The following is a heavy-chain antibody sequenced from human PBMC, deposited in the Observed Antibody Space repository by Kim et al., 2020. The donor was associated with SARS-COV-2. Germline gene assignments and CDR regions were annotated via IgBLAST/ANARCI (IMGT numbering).Heavy chain of an antibody. Sequence: SLKGRVTISVDTAKNQFSRKLSSVTAADTAVYYCARRADMVDYYYYGMDVWSQGTTVTVSS. D-gene: IGHD3-10*01. V-gene: IGHV4-4*09. J-gene: IGHJ6*02. CDR3: ARRADMVDYYYYGMDV.